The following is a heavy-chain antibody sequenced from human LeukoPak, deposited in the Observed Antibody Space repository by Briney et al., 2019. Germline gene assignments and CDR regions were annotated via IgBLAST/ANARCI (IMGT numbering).Heavy chain of an antibody. J-gene: IGHJ4*02. V-gene: IGHV3-43*01. CDR2: ITWDGGST. CDR3: ANFGKFGGVIY. D-gene: IGHD3-16*01. CDR1: GFTFDDYA. Sequence: PGGSLRLSCAASGFTFDDYAMHWVRQAPGKGLEWVSLITWDGGSTYYADSVKGRFTISRDNSKNSLYLQMNSLRTEDTALYYCANFGKFGGVIYWGQGTLVTVSS.